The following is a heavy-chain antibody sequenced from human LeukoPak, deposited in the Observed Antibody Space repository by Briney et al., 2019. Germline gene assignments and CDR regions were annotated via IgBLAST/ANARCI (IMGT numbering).Heavy chain of an antibody. V-gene: IGHV4-39*01. Sequence: PSETLSLTCTVSGGSISSSSYYWGWIRQPPGKGLEWIGSIYYSGSTYYNPSLKSRVTISVDTSKNQFSLKLSSVTAADTAVYYCASQLGYRSGGSCYSDYWGQGTLVTVSS. CDR3: ASQLGYRSGGSCYSDY. CDR2: IYYSGST. D-gene: IGHD2-15*01. CDR1: GGSISSSSYY. J-gene: IGHJ4*02.